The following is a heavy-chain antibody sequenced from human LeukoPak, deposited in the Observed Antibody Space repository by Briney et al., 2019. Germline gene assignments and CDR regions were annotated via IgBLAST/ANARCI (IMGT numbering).Heavy chain of an antibody. D-gene: IGHD4-17*01. CDR1: GYTLTSYG. CDR2: IYSYNGNT. J-gene: IGHJ4*02. CDR3: ARLKNYGDYGY. V-gene: IGHV1-18*01. Sequence: ASVKVSCKASGYTLTSYGISWVRPAPGQGLEWMGWIYSYNGNTNYAQKFQGRVTMTTDTSTSIAYMELRSLTSDDTAVYYCARLKNYGDYGYWGQGTLVTVSS.